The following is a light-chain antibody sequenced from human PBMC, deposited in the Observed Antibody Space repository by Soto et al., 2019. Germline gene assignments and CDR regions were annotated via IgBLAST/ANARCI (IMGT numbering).Light chain of an antibody. CDR2: GNS. CDR1: SSNIGAGYH. V-gene: IGLV1-40*01. CDR3: QSYDSSLSGSV. Sequence: QSVLTQPPSVSGAPGQRVTISCTGSSSNIGAGYHGHWYQQLPGTAPKLLIYGNSNRPSGVPDRFSGSKSGTSASLAITGLQAEDEADYYCQSYDSSLSGSVFGGGTKLTVL. J-gene: IGLJ3*02.